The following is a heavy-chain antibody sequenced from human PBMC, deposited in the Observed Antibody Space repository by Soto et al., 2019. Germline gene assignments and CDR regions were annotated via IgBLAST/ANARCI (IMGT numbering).Heavy chain of an antibody. V-gene: IGHV3-30-3*01. J-gene: IGHJ6*02. CDR2: ISYDGSNK. Sequence: PGGSLRLSCAASGFTFSSYAMHWVRQAPGKGLEWVAVISYDGSNKYYADSVKGRFTISRDNSKNTLYLQMNSLRAEDTAVYYCAREYSSSPYYYYGMDVWAQGTTVPVSS. CDR3: AREYSSSPYYYYGMDV. CDR1: GFTFSSYA. D-gene: IGHD6-6*01.